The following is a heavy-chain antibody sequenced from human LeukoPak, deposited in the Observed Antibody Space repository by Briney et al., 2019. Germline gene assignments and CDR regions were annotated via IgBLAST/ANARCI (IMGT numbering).Heavy chain of an antibody. Sequence: GGSLRLSCAASGFTFTSNSMSWVRQAPGRGLEWVSVISGSGSRIYYADSVKGRFTISRDNSKNTLYLQMNSLRAEDTAVYYCAKDLASQWLVRGDAFDIWGQGTMVTVSS. V-gene: IGHV3-23*01. D-gene: IGHD6-19*01. CDR1: GFTFTSNS. J-gene: IGHJ3*02. CDR3: AKDLASQWLVRGDAFDI. CDR2: ISGSGSRI.